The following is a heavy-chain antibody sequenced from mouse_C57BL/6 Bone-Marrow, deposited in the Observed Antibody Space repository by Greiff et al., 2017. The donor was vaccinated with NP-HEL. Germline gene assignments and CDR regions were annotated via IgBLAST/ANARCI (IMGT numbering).Heavy chain of an antibody. Sequence: EVQLQQSVAELVRPGASVKLSCTASGFNIKNTYMHWVKQRPEQGLEWIGRIDPANGNTKYVPKFQGKATITADTSSNTAYLQLSSLTSEDTAIYYSASPSYYYGSTYWYFDVWGTGTTVTVSS. CDR3: ASPSYYYGSTYWYFDV. CDR2: IDPANGNT. V-gene: IGHV14-3*01. J-gene: IGHJ1*03. D-gene: IGHD1-1*01. CDR1: GFNIKNTY.